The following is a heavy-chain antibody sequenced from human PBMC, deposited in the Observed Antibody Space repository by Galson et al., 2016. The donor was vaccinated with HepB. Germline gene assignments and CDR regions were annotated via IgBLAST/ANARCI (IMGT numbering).Heavy chain of an antibody. CDR1: GYTFTGYY. V-gene: IGHV1-2*02. CDR3: ATLGGIGTGYRDWFAHP. Sequence: SVKVSCRTSGYTFTGYYMHWVRQAPGQGLEWMGWINPKSGDTDYAQKFQGRVTMTRDTSITTAYMELRRLTSDDTAVYYCATLGGIGTGYRDWFAHPWGQGTLVTVSP. D-gene: IGHD3/OR15-3a*01. CDR2: INPKSGDT. J-gene: IGHJ5*02.